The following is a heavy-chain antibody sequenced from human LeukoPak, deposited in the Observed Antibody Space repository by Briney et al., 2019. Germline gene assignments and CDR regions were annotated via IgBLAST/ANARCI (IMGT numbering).Heavy chain of an antibody. CDR3: ARDRASLLRYFDWLSNPAFDY. V-gene: IGHV1-46*01. J-gene: IGHJ4*02. CDR1: GYPFTSYY. CDR2: INPSDGST. D-gene: IGHD3-9*01. Sequence: ASVKVSCKASGYPFTSYYMHWVRQAPGQGLEWMGIINPSDGSTSYVQKLQGRVTMTTDTSTSTAYMELRSLRSDDTAVYYCARDRASLLRYFDWLSNPAFDYWGQGTLVTVSS.